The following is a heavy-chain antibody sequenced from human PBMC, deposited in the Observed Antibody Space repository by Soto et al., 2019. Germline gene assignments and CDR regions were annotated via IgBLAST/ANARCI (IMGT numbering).Heavy chain of an antibody. CDR2: IYYSGST. CDR3: ARVTDYYDSSGYGNWFDP. V-gene: IGHV4-59*01. Sequence: QVQLQESGPGLVKPSETLSLTCTVSGGSISSCYWSWIRQPPGKGLEWIGYIYYSGSTNYNPSLKSRVTISVDTSKNQFSLKLSSVTAADTAVYYCARVTDYYDSSGYGNWFDPWGQGTLVTVSS. CDR1: GGSISSCY. D-gene: IGHD3-22*01. J-gene: IGHJ5*02.